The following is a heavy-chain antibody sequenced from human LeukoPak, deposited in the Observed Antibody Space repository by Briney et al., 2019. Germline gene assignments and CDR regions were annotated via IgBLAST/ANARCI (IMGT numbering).Heavy chain of an antibody. CDR3: AKGRGMIVAVTSDY. Sequence: GGSLRLSCAASGFIFSTYAMTWVRQAPGKGLEWVSTISGSDGSTYYADSVKGRFTISRDNSKNTLYLQMSSLRAEDTAVYYCAKGRGMIVAVTSDYWGQGTLVTVSS. CDR2: ISGSDGST. CDR1: GFIFSTYA. D-gene: IGHD3-22*01. J-gene: IGHJ4*02. V-gene: IGHV3-23*01.